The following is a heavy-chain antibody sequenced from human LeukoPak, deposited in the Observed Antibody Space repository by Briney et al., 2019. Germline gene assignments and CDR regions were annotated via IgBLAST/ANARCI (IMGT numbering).Heavy chain of an antibody. Sequence: GGSLRLSCAASGFTFSSYSINWVRQAPGKGLEWVSSISSSSSYIYYADSVKGRFTISRDNARNSLYLQMNSLRPEDTAVYYCARGHWFDPWGQGTLVTVSS. J-gene: IGHJ5*02. CDR3: ARGHWFDP. V-gene: IGHV3-21*01. CDR1: GFTFSSYS. CDR2: ISSSSSYI.